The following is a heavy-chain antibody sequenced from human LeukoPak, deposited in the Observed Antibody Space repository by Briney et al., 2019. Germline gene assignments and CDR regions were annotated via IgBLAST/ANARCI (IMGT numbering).Heavy chain of an antibody. J-gene: IGHJ4*02. CDR1: GYTFTSYG. D-gene: IGHD3-9*01. CDR2: ISAYNGNT. CDR3: ARVTPGGYEGFDWLENFDY. V-gene: IGHV1-18*04. Sequence: ASVKVSCKASGYTFTSYGISWVRQAPGQGLEWMGWISAYNGNTNYAQKLQGRVTMTTDTSTSTAYMELRSLRSDDTAVHYCARVTPGGYEGFDWLENFDYWGQGTLVTVSS.